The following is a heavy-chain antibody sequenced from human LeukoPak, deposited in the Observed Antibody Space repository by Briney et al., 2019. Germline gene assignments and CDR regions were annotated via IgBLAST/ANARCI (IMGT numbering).Heavy chain of an antibody. J-gene: IGHJ4*02. V-gene: IGHV3-30*04. CDR3: AREGRWVYFDWLSSRAVDY. Sequence: GGSLRLSCAASGFTFSSYAMHWVRQAPGKGLEWVAVISYDGSNKYYADSVKGRFTISRDNSKNTLYLQMNSLRAEDTAVYYCAREGRWVYFDWLSSRAVDYWGQGTLVTVSS. CDR1: GFTFSSYA. CDR2: ISYDGSNK. D-gene: IGHD3-9*01.